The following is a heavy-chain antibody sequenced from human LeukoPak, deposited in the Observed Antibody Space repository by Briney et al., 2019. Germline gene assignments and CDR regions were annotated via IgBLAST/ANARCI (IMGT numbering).Heavy chain of an antibody. V-gene: IGHV1-69*04. J-gene: IGHJ6*02. D-gene: IGHD3-9*01. CDR3: ARDGENLTGLPVDYYYHGMDV. Sequence: ASVKVSCKASGGTFSSYAISWVRQAPGQGLEWMGRIIPILGIANYAQKFQARVTITADKSTSTAYMELSSLRSEDTAVYYCARDGENLTGLPVDYYYHGMDVWGQGTTVTVSS. CDR1: GGTFSSYA. CDR2: IIPILGIA.